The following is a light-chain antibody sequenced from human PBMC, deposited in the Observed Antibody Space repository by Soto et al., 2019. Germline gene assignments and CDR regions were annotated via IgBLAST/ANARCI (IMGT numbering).Light chain of an antibody. J-gene: IGKJ5*01. CDR1: QSLLHITGETF. Sequence: DVVMTQTPLSLSVAPGQPASISCKSSQSLLHITGETFLFWYLQQPGQSPQLLIYEVSTRVSGVPDRFSGSGSGTDFTLEISRVETDDVGIYYCMQSTQIPPTFGQGTRLGIE. CDR3: MQSTQIPPT. V-gene: IGKV2D-29*02. CDR2: EVS.